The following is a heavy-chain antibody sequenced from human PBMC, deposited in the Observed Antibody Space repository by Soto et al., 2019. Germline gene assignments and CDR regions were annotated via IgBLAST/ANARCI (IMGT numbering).Heavy chain of an antibody. V-gene: IGHV3-49*03. CDR2: IRSKAYGGTT. CDR3: TSPLLGYCSGGSCYGDYYYGMDV. CDR1: GFTVEVYA. J-gene: IGHJ6*02. D-gene: IGHD2-15*01. Sequence: GGSLGLCCTASGFTVEVYAMSGFRQAPGKGLEWVGFIRSKAYGGTTEYAASVKGRFTISRDDSKSIAYLQMNSLKTEDTAVYYCTSPLLGYCSGGSCYGDYYYGMDVWGQGTTVTVSS.